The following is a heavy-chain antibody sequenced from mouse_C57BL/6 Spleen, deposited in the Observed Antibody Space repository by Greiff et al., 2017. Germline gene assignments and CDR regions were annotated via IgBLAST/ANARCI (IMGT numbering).Heavy chain of an antibody. J-gene: IGHJ2*01. CDR3: ASSLTGSLDY. D-gene: IGHD4-1*01. Sequence: QVQLQQSGAELVRPGASVKLSCKASGYTFTDYYINWVKQRPGQGLEWIARIYPGSGNTYYNEKVKGKATLTAEKSSSTAYMQLGSLTSEDSAVYFCASSLTGSLDYWGQGTTLTVSS. CDR1: GYTFTDYY. CDR2: IYPGSGNT. V-gene: IGHV1-76*01.